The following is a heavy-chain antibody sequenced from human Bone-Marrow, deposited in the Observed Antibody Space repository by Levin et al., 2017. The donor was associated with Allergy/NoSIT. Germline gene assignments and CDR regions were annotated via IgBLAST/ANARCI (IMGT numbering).Heavy chain of an antibody. CDR3: ARDGHNLLKFRGWYGLRPELPDY. D-gene: IGHD6-19*01. CDR1: GFTFSSYA. J-gene: IGHJ4*02. V-gene: IGHV3-30-3*01. CDR2: ISYDGSNK. Sequence: GESLKISCAASGFTFSSYAMHWVRQAPGKGLEWVAVISYDGSNKYYADSVKGRFTISRDNSKNTLYLQMNSLRAEDTAVYYCARDGHNLLKFRGWYGLRPELPDYWGQGTLVTVSS.